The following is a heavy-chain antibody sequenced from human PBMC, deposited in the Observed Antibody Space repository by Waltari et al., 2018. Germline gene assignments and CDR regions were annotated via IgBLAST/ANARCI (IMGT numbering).Heavy chain of an antibody. CDR3: ARGGGRHHRPNADV. Sequence: QVQLQQWGAGLLKPSETLSLTCAVYGGSFSGYYWSWIRQPPGKGLEWIGEINHRGSTNYNPALKSRVTISVDTSKNQFSLKLSSVTAADTAVYYCARGGGRHHRPNADVWGKGTTVTVSS. J-gene: IGHJ6*04. V-gene: IGHV4-34*01. D-gene: IGHD1-26*01. CDR1: GGSFSGYY. CDR2: INHRGST.